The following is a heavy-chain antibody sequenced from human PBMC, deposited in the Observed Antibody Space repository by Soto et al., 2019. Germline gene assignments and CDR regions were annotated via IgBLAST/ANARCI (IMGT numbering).Heavy chain of an antibody. D-gene: IGHD2-2*01. J-gene: IGHJ6*02. CDR2: IIPMFGIA. V-gene: IGHV1-69*08. Sequence: QVQLVQSGAEVKKPGSSVKVSCKGSGGNRYTITWVRQAPGQGLEWMGRIIPMFGIASYARNFQGRVTMTADKSTSTAYMELSSLRSEDTAVYYCARDSGRSDVVPAAISAMDVWGQGTTVTVSS. CDR3: ARDSGRSDVVPAAISAMDV. CDR1: GGNRYT.